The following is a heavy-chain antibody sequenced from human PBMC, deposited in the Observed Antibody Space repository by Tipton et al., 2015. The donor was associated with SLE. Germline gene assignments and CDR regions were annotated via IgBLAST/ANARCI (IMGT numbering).Heavy chain of an antibody. CDR2: IYTSGST. CDR1: GGSISSGSYY. D-gene: IGHD1-26*01. CDR3: TRGLYGGSSV. J-gene: IGHJ3*01. V-gene: IGHV4-61*09. Sequence: TLSLTCTVSGGSISSGSYYWSWIRQPAGKGLEWIGHIYTSGSTNYNPSLKSRVTISIDTSKSQFSLKLSSVTAADTAVYYCTRGLYGGSSVWGQGTMVTVSS.